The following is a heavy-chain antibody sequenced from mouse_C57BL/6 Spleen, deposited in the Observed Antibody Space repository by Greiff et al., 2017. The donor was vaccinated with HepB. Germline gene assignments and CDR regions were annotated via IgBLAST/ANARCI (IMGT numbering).Heavy chain of an antibody. D-gene: IGHD3-3*01. Sequence: QVQLQQSGAELVRPGASVTLSCKASGYTFTDYEMHWVKQTPVHGLEWIGAIDPETGGTAYNQKFKGKAILTADKSSSTAYMELRSLTSEDSAVYYCTRSSGTEEEHYFDYWGQGTTLTVSS. CDR1: GYTFTDYE. CDR2: IDPETGGT. CDR3: TRSSGTEEEHYFDY. J-gene: IGHJ2*01. V-gene: IGHV1-15*01.